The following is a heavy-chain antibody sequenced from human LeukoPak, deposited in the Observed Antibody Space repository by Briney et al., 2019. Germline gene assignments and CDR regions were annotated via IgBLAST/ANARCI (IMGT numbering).Heavy chain of an antibody. V-gene: IGHV5-51*01. Sequence: RGESLKISCKGSGYSFTSYWIAWVRQMPGKGLEWMGIIYPGDSDTRYSPSFQGQVTISADKSTAYLQWGSLKASDTAMYYCARRGYSGYDSPLGYWGQGTLVTVSS. CDR1: GYSFTSYW. CDR3: ARRGYSGYDSPLGY. CDR2: IYPGDSDT. D-gene: IGHD5-12*01. J-gene: IGHJ4*02.